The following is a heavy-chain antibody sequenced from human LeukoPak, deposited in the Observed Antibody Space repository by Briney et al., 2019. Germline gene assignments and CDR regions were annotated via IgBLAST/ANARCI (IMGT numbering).Heavy chain of an antibody. V-gene: IGHV4-59*11. Sequence: SETLSLTCTVSGGSISSHYWSWIRQPPEKGLEWIGYIYYSGSTNYNPSLKSRVTISVDTSKNQFSLKLSSVTAADTAVYYCARERAAAGIDYWGQGTLVTVSS. CDR2: IYYSGST. CDR3: ARERAAAGIDY. J-gene: IGHJ4*02. D-gene: IGHD6-13*01. CDR1: GGSISSHY.